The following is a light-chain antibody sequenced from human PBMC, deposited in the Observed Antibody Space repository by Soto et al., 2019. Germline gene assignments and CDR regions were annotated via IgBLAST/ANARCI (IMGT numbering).Light chain of an antibody. CDR3: QQYNTWPPYT. CDR1: QSVSSN. Sequence: DIVMTQSPGTLSVSPGERATLSCRASQSVSSNLAWYQQKPGQAPRLLIYDASTRATGIPARSSGSGSGTDFTLSISGLQSEDFAVYFCQQYNTWPPYTFGQGTKLEI. J-gene: IGKJ2*01. CDR2: DAS. V-gene: IGKV3-15*01.